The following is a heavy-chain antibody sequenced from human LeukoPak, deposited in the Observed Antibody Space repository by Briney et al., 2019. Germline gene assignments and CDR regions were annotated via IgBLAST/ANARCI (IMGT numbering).Heavy chain of an antibody. CDR1: GFTFSSYA. D-gene: IGHD2-21*02. V-gene: IGHV3-23*01. Sequence: GGSLRLSCAASGFTFSSYAMSWVRQAPGKGLEWVSAISGTGTTTYYSNSVKGRFTISSDNSENTLYLQMNSLRVEDTAVYYCAKGDLRVVTSPYYFDSWGQGTLVTVSS. J-gene: IGHJ4*02. CDR3: AKGDLRVVTSPYYFDS. CDR2: ISGTGTTT.